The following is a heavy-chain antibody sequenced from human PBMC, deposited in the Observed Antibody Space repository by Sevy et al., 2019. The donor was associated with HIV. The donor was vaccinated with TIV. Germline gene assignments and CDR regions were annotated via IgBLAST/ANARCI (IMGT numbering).Heavy chain of an antibody. CDR1: GFTFSSYS. D-gene: IGHD6-6*01. J-gene: IGHJ4*02. Sequence: GGSLRLSCAASGFTFSSYSMNWVRQAPGKGLEWVSSISSSSSYIYYADSVKGRFTITRDNAKNSLYLQMNSLRAEDTAVYYCARDILSSSGGYYFHYWGQGTLVTVSS. CDR2: ISSSSSYI. V-gene: IGHV3-21*01. CDR3: ARDILSSSGGYYFHY.